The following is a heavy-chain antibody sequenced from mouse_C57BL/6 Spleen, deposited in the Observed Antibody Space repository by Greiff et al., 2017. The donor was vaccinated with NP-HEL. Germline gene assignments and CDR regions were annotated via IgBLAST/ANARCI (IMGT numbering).Heavy chain of an antibody. D-gene: IGHD3-2*02. J-gene: IGHJ2*01. CDR2: IDPSDSYT. Sequence: VPLQQPGAELVRPGTSVKLSCKASVYTFTSYWMHWVKQRPGQGLAWIGVIDPSDSYTNYNQKFKGKAPLTVDTSSSTAYMQLSSLTSEDSAVYYCARLDSAGYRAFDYWGQGTTLTVSS. V-gene: IGHV1-59*01. CDR1: VYTFTSYW. CDR3: ARLDSAGYRAFDY.